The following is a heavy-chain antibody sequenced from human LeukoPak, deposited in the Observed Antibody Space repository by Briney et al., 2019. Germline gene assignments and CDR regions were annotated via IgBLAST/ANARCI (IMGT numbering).Heavy chain of an antibody. Sequence: GGSLRLSCAASGFTFSSYWMSWVRQASGKGLEWVANIKQDGSEKYYVDSVKGRFTISRDNAKNSLYLQLNSLRAEDTAVYYCAKPVYGDYAHWGQGTLVTVSS. V-gene: IGHV3-7*03. CDR1: GFTFSSYW. CDR2: IKQDGSEK. J-gene: IGHJ4*02. CDR3: AKPVYGDYAH. D-gene: IGHD4-17*01.